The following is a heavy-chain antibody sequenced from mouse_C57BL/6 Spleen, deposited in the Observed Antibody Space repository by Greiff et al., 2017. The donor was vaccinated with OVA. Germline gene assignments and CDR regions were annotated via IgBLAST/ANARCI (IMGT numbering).Heavy chain of an antibody. J-gene: IGHJ1*03. Sequence: VQLQQSGAELVKPGASVKMSCKASGYTFTSYWITWVKQRPGQGLEWIGDIYPGSGSTNYNEKFKSKATLTVDTSSSTAYMQLSSLTSEDSAVYYCARYYYGSSPSDWYFDVWGTGTTVTVSS. CDR2: IYPGSGST. D-gene: IGHD1-1*01. CDR1: GYTFTSYW. V-gene: IGHV1-55*01. CDR3: ARYYYGSSPSDWYFDV.